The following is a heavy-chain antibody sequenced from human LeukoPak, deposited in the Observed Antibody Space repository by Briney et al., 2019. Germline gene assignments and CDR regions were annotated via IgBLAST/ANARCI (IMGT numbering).Heavy chain of an antibody. J-gene: IGHJ5*02. Sequence: SETLSLTCIVSGYSISTGDYWGWIRQPPEKGLEWIGNIYHSGSTYYNPSLKSRVTISVDTSKIQFSLKLSSVTAADTAVYYCARDSYSSGYFDPRGQGTLVTVSS. CDR3: ARDSYSSGYFDP. D-gene: IGHD3-22*01. CDR1: GYSISTGDY. CDR2: IYHSGST. V-gene: IGHV4-38-2*02.